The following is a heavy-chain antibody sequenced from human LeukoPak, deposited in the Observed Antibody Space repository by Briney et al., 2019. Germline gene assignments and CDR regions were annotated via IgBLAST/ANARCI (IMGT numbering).Heavy chain of an antibody. CDR3: ARVRDYYGSGSYHYFDY. CDR1: GYTFTSYD. D-gene: IGHD3-10*01. Sequence: GASVKVSCKASGYTFTSYDINWVRQAPGQGLEWMGWISAYNGNTNYAQKLQGRVTMTTDTSTSTAYMELRSLRSDDTAVYYCARVRDYYGSGSYHYFDYWGQGTLVTVSS. J-gene: IGHJ4*02. V-gene: IGHV1-18*01. CDR2: ISAYNGNT.